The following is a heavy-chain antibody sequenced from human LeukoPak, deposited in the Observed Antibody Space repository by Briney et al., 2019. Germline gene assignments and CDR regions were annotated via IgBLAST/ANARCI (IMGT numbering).Heavy chain of an antibody. CDR1: GFTFSSAW. V-gene: IGHV3-15*01. CDR2: IKNKTNGGTT. J-gene: IGHJ4*02. CDR3: ARGFCSSTNCYQGPFDF. D-gene: IGHD2-2*01. Sequence: GGSLRLSCAASGFTFSSAWMTWVRQAPGKGLEWVGHIKNKTNGGTTDYAAPVKGRFIISGDDSKNTLYLQMNSLRTEDTAVYYCARGFCSSTNCYQGPFDFWGQGTLVTVSS.